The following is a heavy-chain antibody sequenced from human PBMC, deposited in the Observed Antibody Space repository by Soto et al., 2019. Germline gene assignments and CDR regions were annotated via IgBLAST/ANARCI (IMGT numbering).Heavy chain of an antibody. CDR3: ASGGYSSGWDLLYYYYGMDV. CDR1: GYTFTSYD. D-gene: IGHD6-19*01. J-gene: IGHJ6*02. V-gene: IGHV1-8*01. Sequence: QVQLVQSGAEVKKPGASVKVSCKASGYTFTSYDINWVRQATGQGLEWMGWMNPNSGNTGYAQKFQGRVTMTRNTSISTDYMELSSLRSEDTAVYYCASGGYSSGWDLLYYYYGMDVWGQGTTVTVSS. CDR2: MNPNSGNT.